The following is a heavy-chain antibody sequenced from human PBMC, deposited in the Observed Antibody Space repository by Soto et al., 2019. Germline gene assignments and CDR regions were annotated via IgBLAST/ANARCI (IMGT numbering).Heavy chain of an antibody. J-gene: IGHJ6*02. CDR1: GGTFSSYT. D-gene: IGHD2-15*01. V-gene: IGHV1-69*02. CDR3: ARVGYCSGGSCYLGYCYGMDV. Sequence: QVQLVQSGAEVKKPGSSVKVSCKASGGTFSSYTISWVRQAPGQGLEWMGRIIPILGIANYAQKFQGRVTSAADKSPXXAXMXXSSLRSEDKAVYYCARVGYCSGGSCYLGYCYGMDVWGQGTTVTVSS. CDR2: IIPILGIA.